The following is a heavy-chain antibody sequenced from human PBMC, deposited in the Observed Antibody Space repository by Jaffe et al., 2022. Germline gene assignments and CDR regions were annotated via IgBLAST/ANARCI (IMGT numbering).Heavy chain of an antibody. CDR1: GYTFTGYY. CDR3: ARDNPLPYCSSTSCYFGLPDDY. V-gene: IGHV1-2*06. D-gene: IGHD2-2*01. CDR2: INPNSGGT. J-gene: IGHJ4*02. Sequence: QVQLVQSGAEVKKPGASVKVSCKASGYTFTGYYMHWVRQAPGQGLEWMGRINPNSGGTNYAQKFQGRVTMTRDTSISTAYMELSRLRSDDTAVYYCARDNPLPYCSSTSCYFGLPDDYWGQGTLVTVSS.